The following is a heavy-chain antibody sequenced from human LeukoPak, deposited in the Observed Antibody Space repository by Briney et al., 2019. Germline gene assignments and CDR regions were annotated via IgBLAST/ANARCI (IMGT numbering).Heavy chain of an antibody. J-gene: IGHJ4*02. Sequence: SETLSLTCAVSGYSISSGYYWGWIRQPPGKGLEWIGRIYTSGSTNYNPSLKSRVTISVDTSKNLFSLKLSSVTAADTAVYYCASEYSSSSPFDYWGQGTLVTVSS. D-gene: IGHD6-13*01. CDR2: IYTSGST. CDR1: GYSISSGYY. V-gene: IGHV4-38-2*01. CDR3: ASEYSSSSPFDY.